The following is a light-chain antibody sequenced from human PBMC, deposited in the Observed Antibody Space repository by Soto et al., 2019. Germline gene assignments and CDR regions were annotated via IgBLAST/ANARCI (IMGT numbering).Light chain of an antibody. CDR2: EVR. V-gene: IGLV2-18*02. J-gene: IGLJ2*01. CDR3: SSYTSSSTLV. Sequence: QSALTQPPSVSGSPGQSVTISCTGTSSDVGSYNRVSWYQQPPGTAPKLMIYEVRNRPSGVPDRFSGSKSGNTASLTISGLQAEDVADYYCSSYTSSSTLVFGGGTNVTVL. CDR1: SSDVGSYNR.